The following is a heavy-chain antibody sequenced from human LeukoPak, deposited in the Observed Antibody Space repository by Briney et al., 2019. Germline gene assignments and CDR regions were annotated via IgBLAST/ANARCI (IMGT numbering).Heavy chain of an antibody. CDR2: ISSSGSTI. J-gene: IGHJ4*02. V-gene: IGHV3-48*03. Sequence: PGGSLRLSCAASGFTFSSCEKNWVRQAPGKGLEWVSYISSSGSTIYYADSVKGRFTISRDNAKNSLYLQMNSLRAEDTAVYYCANVEYSSSSGDYWGQGTLVTVSS. CDR1: GFTFSSCE. CDR3: ANVEYSSSSGDY. D-gene: IGHD6-6*01.